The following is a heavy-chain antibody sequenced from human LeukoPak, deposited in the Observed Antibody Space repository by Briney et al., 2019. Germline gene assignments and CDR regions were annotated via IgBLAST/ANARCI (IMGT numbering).Heavy chain of an antibody. D-gene: IGHD3-22*01. J-gene: IGHJ3*02. CDR2: IYYSGST. CDR1: GGSVSSGDYY. V-gene: IGHV4-30-4*01. Sequence: SETLSLTCTVSGGSVSSGDYYWSWIRQPPGKGLEWIGYIYYSGSTYYNPSLKSRVTISVDTSKNQFSLKLSSVTAADTAVYYCARERALVYYDSSGYSRDAFDIWGQGTMVTASS. CDR3: ARERALVYYDSSGYSRDAFDI.